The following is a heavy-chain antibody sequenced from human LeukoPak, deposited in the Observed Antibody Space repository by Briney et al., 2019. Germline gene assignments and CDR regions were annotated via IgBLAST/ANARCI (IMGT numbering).Heavy chain of an antibody. D-gene: IGHD3-22*01. V-gene: IGHV1-2*02. CDR1: GYTFTGYY. J-gene: IGHJ4*02. CDR2: INPNSGGT. CDR3: ARDCSVDSSGSITRGY. Sequence: ASVKVSCKASGYTFTGYYMHWVRQAPGQGLEWMGWINPNSGGTNYAQKFQGRVTMTRDTSISTAYMELSRLRSDDTAVYYCARDCSVDSSGSITRGYWGQGTLVTVSS.